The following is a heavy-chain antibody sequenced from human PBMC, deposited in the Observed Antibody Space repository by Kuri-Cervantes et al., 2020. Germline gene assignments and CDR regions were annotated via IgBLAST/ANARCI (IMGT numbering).Heavy chain of an antibody. CDR2: IYYSGST. CDR1: GDSISSGGYY. CDR3: ARVYYKDAFDI. D-gene: IGHD3-10*01. J-gene: IGHJ3*02. V-gene: IGHV4-31*02. Sequence: LRLSCTVSGDSISSGGYYWSWIRQHPGKGLEWIGYIYYSGSTYYNPSLKSRVTISVDTSKNQFSLKLSSVTAADTAVYYCARVYYKDAFDIWGQGTMVTVSS.